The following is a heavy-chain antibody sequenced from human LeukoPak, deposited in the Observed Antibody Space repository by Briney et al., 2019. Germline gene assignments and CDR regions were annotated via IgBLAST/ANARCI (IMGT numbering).Heavy chain of an antibody. V-gene: IGHV3-30-3*01. CDR2: ISYDGSNK. D-gene: IGHD3-3*01. J-gene: IGHJ4*02. CDR1: GFTFSSYA. Sequence: PGGPLRLSCAASGFTFSSYAMHWVRQAAGNGLEWVAVISYDGSNKYYADSVKGRFTISRDNSKNTLYLQMNSLRAEDTAVYYCARGGGRYDFRDLIDYWGQGTLVTVSS. CDR3: ARGGGRYDFRDLIDY.